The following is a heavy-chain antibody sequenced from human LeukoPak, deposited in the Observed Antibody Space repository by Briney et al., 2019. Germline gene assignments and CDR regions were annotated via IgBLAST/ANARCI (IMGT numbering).Heavy chain of an antibody. Sequence: ASVKVSCKASGYTFTGYYMHWVRQAPGQGLERMGRINPNSGGTNYAQKFQGGVTMTRDTSISTAYMELSRLRSDDTAVYYCARDNCSGGSCYLNWFDPWGQGTLVTVSS. V-gene: IGHV1-2*06. J-gene: IGHJ5*02. CDR1: GYTFTGYY. CDR3: ARDNCSGGSCYLNWFDP. D-gene: IGHD2-15*01. CDR2: INPNSGGT.